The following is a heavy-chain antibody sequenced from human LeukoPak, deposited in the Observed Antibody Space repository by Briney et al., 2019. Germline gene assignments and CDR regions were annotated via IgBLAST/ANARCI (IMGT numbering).Heavy chain of an antibody. D-gene: IGHD2-2*01. V-gene: IGHV3-23*01. Sequence: GGSLRLSRAASRFILSNYAMSWVRQAPGEGLEWVSLISGSGASTHYADSVKGRLTISRDNSKNTLYLQMNSLRAEDTAVYYCAKSPDPDNTSPDGWFDPWGQGTLVTVSS. CDR3: AKSPDPDNTSPDGWFDP. CDR2: ISGSGAST. J-gene: IGHJ5*02. CDR1: RFILSNYA.